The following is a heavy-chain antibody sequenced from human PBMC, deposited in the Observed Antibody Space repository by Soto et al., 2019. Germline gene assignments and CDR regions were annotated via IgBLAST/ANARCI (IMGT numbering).Heavy chain of an antibody. D-gene: IGHD6-13*01. V-gene: IGHV3-30-3*02. CDR1: GFTFRNYA. CDR3: AQGEGYSSTWPAS. J-gene: IGHJ5*01. Sequence: QVQLVESGGGVVQPGRSLRLSCAASGFTFRNYAIHWVRQAPGKGLEWVAVISYDGRNEYYADSVKGRFTISRDNSKNTLFLQMNSLRAEDTAVYRCAQGEGYSSTWPASWGHGTLVTVSS. CDR2: ISYDGRNE.